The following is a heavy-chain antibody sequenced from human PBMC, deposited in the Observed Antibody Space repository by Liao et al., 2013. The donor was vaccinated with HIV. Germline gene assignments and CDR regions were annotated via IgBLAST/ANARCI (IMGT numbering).Heavy chain of an antibody. D-gene: IGHD6-13*01. Sequence: QVQLQESGPGLVKPSETLSLTCTVSGGSISSYYWSWIRQPAGKGLEWIGHIYSSGSTDYNPSLKSRVTMSVDTSKNQFSLKLSSVTTADTALYYCARDSTSSWAYWYFDLWGRGTLVTVSS. V-gene: IGHV4-4*07. CDR3: ARDSTSSWAYWYFDL. CDR1: GGSISSYY. CDR2: IYSSGST. J-gene: IGHJ2*01.